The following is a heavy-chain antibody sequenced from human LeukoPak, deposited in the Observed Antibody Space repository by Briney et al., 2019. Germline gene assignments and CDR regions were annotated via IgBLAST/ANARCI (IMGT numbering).Heavy chain of an antibody. CDR1: GFTFDDYA. Sequence: GRSLRLSCAASGFTFDDYAMHWVRQAPGKGLEWVSGISWSSGSIGYADSVKGRFTISRDNAKNSLYLQMNSLRAEDTALYYCAKGPNYDFWSGYWGTFDYWGQGTLVTVSS. J-gene: IGHJ4*02. V-gene: IGHV3-9*01. CDR2: ISWSSGSI. D-gene: IGHD3-3*01. CDR3: AKGPNYDFWSGYWGTFDY.